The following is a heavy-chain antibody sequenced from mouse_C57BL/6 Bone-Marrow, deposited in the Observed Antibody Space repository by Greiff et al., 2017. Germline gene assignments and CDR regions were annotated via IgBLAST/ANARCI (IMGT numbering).Heavy chain of an antibody. D-gene: IGHD4-1*01. V-gene: IGHV1-81*01. CDR1: GYTFTSYG. J-gene: IGHJ2*01. Sequence: QVHVKQSGAELARPGASVKLSCKASGYTFTSYGISWVKQRTGQGLEWIGEIYPRSGNTYYNEKFKGKATLTADKSYSQAYMELRSLTSEDSAVYFCARGDWDCYWGQGTTLTVSS. CDR3: ARGDWDCY. CDR2: IYPRSGNT.